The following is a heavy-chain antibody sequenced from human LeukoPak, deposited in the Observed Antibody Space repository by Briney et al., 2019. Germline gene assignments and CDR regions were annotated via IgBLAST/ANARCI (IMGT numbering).Heavy chain of an antibody. Sequence: GGSLRLSCAASGFTFSSYSMNWVRQAPGKGLEWVSSISSSSSYIYHADSVKGRFTISRDNAKNSLYLQMNSLRAEDTAVYYCARGGSVVFDYWGQGTLVTVSS. CDR2: ISSSSSYI. CDR3: ARGGSVVFDY. V-gene: IGHV3-21*01. D-gene: IGHD3-10*01. J-gene: IGHJ4*02. CDR1: GFTFSSYS.